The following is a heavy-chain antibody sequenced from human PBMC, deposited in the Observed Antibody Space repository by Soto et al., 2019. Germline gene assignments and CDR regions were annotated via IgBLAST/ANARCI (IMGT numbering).Heavy chain of an antibody. CDR3: ARLGDDDSWFDL. D-gene: IGHD3-22*01. J-gene: IGHJ5*02. V-gene: IGHV5-10-1*01. Sequence: PGESLKISCKGSAYTFTSYWISWVRQMPGKGLEWMGRIEPSDSYTNYSPSLQGHVTISVDKSVSTAYLHWGSLKASDTAMYYCARLGDDDSWFDLWGQGTLVTVSS. CDR2: IEPSDSYT. CDR1: AYTFTSYW.